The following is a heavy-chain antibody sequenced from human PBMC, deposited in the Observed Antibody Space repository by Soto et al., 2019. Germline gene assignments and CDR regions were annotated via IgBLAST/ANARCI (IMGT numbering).Heavy chain of an antibody. D-gene: IGHD6-13*01. CDR3: ASSAGDV. Sequence: EVQLVESGGGLIQPGGSLRLSCAASGFTVSSNYMSWVRQAPGKGLEWASVIYSGGSTYYADSVKGRFTITRDNSKHTLYLHMNILRADDTAVYYCASSAGDVWGQGTTVTVSS. CDR2: IYSGGST. J-gene: IGHJ6*02. CDR1: GFTVSSNY. V-gene: IGHV3-53*01.